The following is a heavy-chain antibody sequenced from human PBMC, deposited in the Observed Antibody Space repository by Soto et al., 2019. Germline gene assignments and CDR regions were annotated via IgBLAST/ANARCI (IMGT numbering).Heavy chain of an antibody. Sequence: QVQLVQSGAEVKKPGSSVQVSCKASGGTFSSYAISWVRQAPGQGLEWMGGIIPIFGTANYAQKFQGRVTITADKSTTTAYREVSSLRSEDTAVYYCARGVRGYYLYHYYGMDVWGQGTTVTVSS. CDR3: ARGVRGYYLYHYYGMDV. J-gene: IGHJ6*02. CDR1: GGTFSSYA. D-gene: IGHD4-17*01. CDR2: IIPIFGTA. V-gene: IGHV1-69*06.